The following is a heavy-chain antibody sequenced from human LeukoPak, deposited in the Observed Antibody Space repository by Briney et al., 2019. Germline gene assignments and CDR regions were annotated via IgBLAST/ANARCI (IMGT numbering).Heavy chain of an antibody. J-gene: IGHJ4*02. D-gene: IGHD6-19*01. CDR3: ARGCGSGWYFDY. CDR2: IYYSGST. V-gene: IGHV4-61*01. Sequence: PSETLSLTCTVSGGSVSSGTYYWSWIRQPPGKGLECIGNIYYSGSTNYNPSLKSRVTISVDTSKNQFSLKLSSVTAADTAVYYCARGCGSGWYFDYWGQGTLVTVSS. CDR1: GGSVSSGTYY.